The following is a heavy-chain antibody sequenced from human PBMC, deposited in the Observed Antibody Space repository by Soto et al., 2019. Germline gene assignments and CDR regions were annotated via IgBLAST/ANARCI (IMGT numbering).Heavy chain of an antibody. CDR2: ISSSSSYI. CDR3: ASEQWAGGVAL. V-gene: IGHV3-21*01. D-gene: IGHD6-19*01. J-gene: IGHJ6*02. Sequence: EVQLVESGGGLVKPGGSLRLSCAASGFTFSSYSMNWVRQAPGKGLEWVSSISSSSSYIYYADSVKGRFTISRDSAKNSLYLQMNSLRAEDTAVYYCASEQWAGGVALWAQGTAVTVSS. CDR1: GFTFSSYS.